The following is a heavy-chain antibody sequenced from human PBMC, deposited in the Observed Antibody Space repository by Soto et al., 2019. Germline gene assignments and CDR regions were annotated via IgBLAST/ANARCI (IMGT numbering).Heavy chain of an antibody. CDR2: IIPIFGTA. V-gene: IGHV1-69*05. J-gene: IGHJ1*01. D-gene: IGHD3-10*01. CDR1: GCTFHSYA. CDR3: AIGGDKIITMVGCYRCH. Sequence: QGQLVQSGAEVKKPGSSVKVSCKDSGCTFHSYAISWVRQAPGQGLEWMGGIIPIFGTANYEQKFQARVTITSDESTSTAEMELSSLSSEDTDVYYWAIGGDKIITMVGCYRCHWGQGTLFTFSS.